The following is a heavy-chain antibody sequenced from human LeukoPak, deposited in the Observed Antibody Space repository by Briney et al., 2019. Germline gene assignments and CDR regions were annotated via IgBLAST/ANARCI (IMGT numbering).Heavy chain of an antibody. V-gene: IGHV1-2*02. Sequence: ASVKVSCKASGYTFTGYYMHWVRQAPGQGLEWMGWINPNSGGTNYAQKFQGRVTMTRDTSISTAYMELSRLRPDDTAAYYCARGGGLEWLLYRSDWFDPWGQGTLVTVSS. CDR3: ARGGGLEWLLYRSDWFDP. D-gene: IGHD3-3*01. CDR2: INPNSGGT. J-gene: IGHJ5*02. CDR1: GYTFTGYY.